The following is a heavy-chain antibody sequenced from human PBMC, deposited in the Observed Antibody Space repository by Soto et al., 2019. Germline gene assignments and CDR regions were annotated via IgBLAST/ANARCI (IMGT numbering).Heavy chain of an antibody. Sequence: PGGSLRLSCAASGFSFSSYSINWVRQAPGKGLEWVSYISSSSSTIYYADSVKGRFTISRDNAKNSLYLQMNSLRAEDTAVYYCARSHYGDYGMDVWGQGTTVTVSS. CDR2: ISSSSSTI. V-gene: IGHV3-48*01. CDR1: GFSFSSYS. D-gene: IGHD4-17*01. CDR3: ARSHYGDYGMDV. J-gene: IGHJ6*02.